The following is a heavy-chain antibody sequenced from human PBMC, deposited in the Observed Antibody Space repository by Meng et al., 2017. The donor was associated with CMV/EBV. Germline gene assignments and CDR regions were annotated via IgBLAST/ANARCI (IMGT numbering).Heavy chain of an antibody. D-gene: IGHD3-3*01. CDR3: ARDPHPYDFWSGYYNPFYYYGMDV. CDR1: GFTFSSYA. J-gene: IGHJ6*02. CDR2: ISGSGGST. V-gene: IGHV3-23*01. Sequence: GESLKISCAASGFTFSSYAMSWVRQAPGKGLEWVSAISGSGGSTYYADSVKGRFTISRDNAKNSLYLQMNSLRAEDTAVYYCARDPHPYDFWSGYYNPFYYYGMDVWGQGTTVTVSS.